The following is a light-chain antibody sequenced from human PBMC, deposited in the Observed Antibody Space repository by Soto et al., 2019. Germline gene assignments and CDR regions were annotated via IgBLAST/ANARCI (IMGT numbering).Light chain of an antibody. Sequence: DMQINQSPPSLRVKEGKRVRMTSRASESIGTYLNWYQQKPGKAPNLLIYTASSLQSGVPSRFSGSGSGTDCTLSISTLQPEDFATCFWQQTYSTQVTIGQGTRLEI. CDR2: TAS. J-gene: IGKJ5*01. CDR3: QQTYSTQVT. CDR1: ESIGTY. V-gene: IGKV1-39*01.